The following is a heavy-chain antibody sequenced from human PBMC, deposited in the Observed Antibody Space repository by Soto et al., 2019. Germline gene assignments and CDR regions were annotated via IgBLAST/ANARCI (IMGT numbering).Heavy chain of an antibody. CDR1: GFTFSSYA. J-gene: IGHJ3*02. CDR3: AKLGWDIVVVVAALGAFDI. Sequence: EVQLLESGGGLVQPGGSLRLSCAASGFTFSSYAMSWVRQAPGKGLEWVSAISGSGGSTYYADSVKGRFTIYRDNSKNTLYLQMNSLRAEDTAVYYCAKLGWDIVVVVAALGAFDIWGQGTMVTVSS. CDR2: ISGSGGST. V-gene: IGHV3-23*01. D-gene: IGHD2-15*01.